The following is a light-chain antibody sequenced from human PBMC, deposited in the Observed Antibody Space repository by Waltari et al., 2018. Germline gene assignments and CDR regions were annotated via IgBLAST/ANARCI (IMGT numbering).Light chain of an antibody. CDR1: QSVSNN. J-gene: IGKJ3*01. CDR3: QQYNNWPPLYT. Sequence: EIAMTQSPGTLSVSPGDRVTLSCRASQSVSNNLAWYQQKPGQAPRLLIYGASNRATGIPARFSGSGSGTEFTLTISSLQSEDFAVYYCQQYNNWPPLYTFGPGTKVDIK. V-gene: IGKV3-15*01. CDR2: GAS.